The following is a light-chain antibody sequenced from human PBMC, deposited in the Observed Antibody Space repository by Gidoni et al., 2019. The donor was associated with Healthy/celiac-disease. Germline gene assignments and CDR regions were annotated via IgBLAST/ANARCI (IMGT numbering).Light chain of an antibody. V-gene: IGKV1-39*01. CDR2: AAS. CDR1: QSISSY. CDR3: QQSYSTPPYP. Sequence: DIQMTQSPSSLSASVGDRVTSTCRASQSISSYLNWYQQKPGKAPKLLIYAASSFQSGVPSRFSGSGSGTDFTLTISSLQPEDFATYYCQQSYSTPPYPFGQGTKLEIK. J-gene: IGKJ2*01.